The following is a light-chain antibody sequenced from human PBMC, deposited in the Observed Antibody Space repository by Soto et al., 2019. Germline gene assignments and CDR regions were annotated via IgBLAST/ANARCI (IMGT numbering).Light chain of an antibody. CDR2: DAS. CDR1: ESVSRN. J-gene: IGKJ5*01. Sequence: EVGMTQSPATVSVSPWEIATLSCSASESVSRNLAWYQQKPGQAPRLLIYDASTRATGIPARFSGSGSGTDFTLTISSLQSEDFAVYYCQQYNKWPPITFGQGTRLEI. V-gene: IGKV3-15*01. CDR3: QQYNKWPPIT.